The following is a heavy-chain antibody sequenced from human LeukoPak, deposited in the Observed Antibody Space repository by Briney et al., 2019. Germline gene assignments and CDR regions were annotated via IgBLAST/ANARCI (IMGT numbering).Heavy chain of an antibody. Sequence: SVKVFCKASGGTFSSYAISWVRQAPGQGLEWMGGIIPIFGTANYAQKFQGRVTITADKSTSTAYMELSSLRSEDTAVYYCARAARYFDWLLYEDYWGQGTLVTVSS. D-gene: IGHD3-9*01. CDR2: IIPIFGTA. CDR3: ARAARYFDWLLYEDY. V-gene: IGHV1-69*06. CDR1: GGTFSSYA. J-gene: IGHJ4*02.